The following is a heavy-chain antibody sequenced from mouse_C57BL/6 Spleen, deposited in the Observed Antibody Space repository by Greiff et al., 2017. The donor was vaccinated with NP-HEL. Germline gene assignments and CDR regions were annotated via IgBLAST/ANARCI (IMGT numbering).Heavy chain of an antibody. J-gene: IGHJ1*03. V-gene: IGHV1-82*01. CDR2: IYPGDGDT. CDR1: GYAFSSSW. Sequence: QVQLQQSGPELVKPGASVKISCKASGYAFSSSWMNWVKQRPGKGLEWIGRIYPGDGDTNYNGKFKGKATLTADKSSSTAYMQLSSLTSEDSAVYFCARLRRTGYFDVWGTGTTVTVSS. CDR3: ARLRRTGYFDV. D-gene: IGHD2-12*01.